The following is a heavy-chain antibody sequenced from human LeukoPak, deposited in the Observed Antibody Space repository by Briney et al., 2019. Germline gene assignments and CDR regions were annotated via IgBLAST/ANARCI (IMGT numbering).Heavy chain of an antibody. CDR2: ISYDGSNK. D-gene: IGHD2-2*01. J-gene: IGHJ4*02. Sequence: GGSLRLSCAASGFTFSSYAMHWVRQAPGKGLEWVAVISYDGSNKYYADSVKGRFTISRDNSKNTLYLQMNGLRAEDTAVYYCARAGEYCSSTSCYAPFDYWGQGTLVTVSS. V-gene: IGHV3-30-3*01. CDR3: ARAGEYCSSTSCYAPFDY. CDR1: GFTFSSYA.